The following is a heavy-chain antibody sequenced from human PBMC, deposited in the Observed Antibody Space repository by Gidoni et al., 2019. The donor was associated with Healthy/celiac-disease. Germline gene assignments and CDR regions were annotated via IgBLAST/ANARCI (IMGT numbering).Heavy chain of an antibody. CDR1: GFTFSSYA. V-gene: IGHV3-23*01. CDR2: SSGSGGST. J-gene: IGHJ6*02. Sequence: VQLLESGGGLVQPGGSLRLSCAASGFTFSSYAMSWVRQAPGKGLEWVSASSGSGGSTYYADSVKGRFTISRDNSKNTLYLQMNSLRAEDTAVYYCAKLNSGSYYYYGMDVWGQGTTVTVSS. CDR3: AKLNSGSYYYYGMDV. D-gene: IGHD3-10*01.